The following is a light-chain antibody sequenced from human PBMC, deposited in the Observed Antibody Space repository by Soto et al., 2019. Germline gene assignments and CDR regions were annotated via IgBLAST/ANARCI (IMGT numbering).Light chain of an antibody. CDR3: QSYDSSLSAPYV. CDR2: DNN. Sequence: QSVLTQPPSVSGAPGQRITISCTGSSSNIGAHSDVYWYQHLPGTAPKLLIYDNNNRPSGVPDRFSGAKSGTSAFLAITGLQADDEADYYCQSYDSSLSAPYVFGTGTKLTVL. CDR1: SSNIGAHSD. J-gene: IGLJ1*01. V-gene: IGLV1-40*01.